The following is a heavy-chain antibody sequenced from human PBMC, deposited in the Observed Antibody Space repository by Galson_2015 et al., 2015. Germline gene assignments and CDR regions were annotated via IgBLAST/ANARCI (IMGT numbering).Heavy chain of an antibody. V-gene: IGHV3-48*04. J-gene: IGHJ6*04. CDR2: ISSSNSTI. CDR1: GFTFSSYS. D-gene: IGHD3-3*01. CDR3: ARADYDFWSGYLDV. Sequence: SLRLSCAASGFTFSSYSMNWVRQAPGKGLEWVSYISSSNSTIYYADSVKGRFTISRDNAKNSLYLQMNSLRAEDTAVYYCARADYDFWSGYLDVWGKGTTVTVSS.